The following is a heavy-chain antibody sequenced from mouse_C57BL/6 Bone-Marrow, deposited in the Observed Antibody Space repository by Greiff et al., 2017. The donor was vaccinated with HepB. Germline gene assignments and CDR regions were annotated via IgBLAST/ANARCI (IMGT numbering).Heavy chain of an antibody. Sequence: QVQLQQPGAELVKPGASVKLSCKASGYTFTSYWMHWVKQRPGQGLEWIGMIHPNSGSTNYNEKFKSKATLTVDKSSSTADMQLSSLTSEDSAVYYCARRDYGEFDYWGQGTTLTVSS. V-gene: IGHV1-64*01. CDR2: IHPNSGST. D-gene: IGHD1-1*02. CDR3: ARRDYGEFDY. CDR1: GYTFTSYW. J-gene: IGHJ2*01.